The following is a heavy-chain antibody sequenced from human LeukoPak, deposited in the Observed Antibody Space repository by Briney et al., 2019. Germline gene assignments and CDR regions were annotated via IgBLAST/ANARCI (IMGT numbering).Heavy chain of an antibody. Sequence: SETLSLTCTVSGGSISSYYWSWIRQPPGKGLEWIGYIYYSGSTNYNPSLKSRVSTSVDTSKEQFSLKLSSVTAADTAVYYCARLVPETASLDYWGQGTLVTVSS. V-gene: IGHV4-59*08. CDR1: GGSISSYY. CDR3: ARLVPETASLDY. D-gene: IGHD6-6*01. CDR2: IYYSGST. J-gene: IGHJ4*02.